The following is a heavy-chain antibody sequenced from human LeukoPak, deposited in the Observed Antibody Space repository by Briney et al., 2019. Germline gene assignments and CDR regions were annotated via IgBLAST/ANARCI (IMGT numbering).Heavy chain of an antibody. CDR2: ISYDGSNK. CDR3: AKADRTPERWELLPLAFDI. V-gene: IGHV3-30-3*01. Sequence: PGGSLRLSCAASGFTFSSYAMHWVRQAPGKGLEWVAVISYDGSNKYYADSVKGRFTISRDNSKNTLYLQMNSLRAEDTAVYYCAKADRTPERWELLPLAFDIWGQGTMVTVSS. J-gene: IGHJ3*02. CDR1: GFTFSSYA. D-gene: IGHD1-26*01.